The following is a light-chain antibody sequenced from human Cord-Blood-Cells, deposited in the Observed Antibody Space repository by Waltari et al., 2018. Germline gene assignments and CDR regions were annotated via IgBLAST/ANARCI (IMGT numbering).Light chain of an antibody. CDR2: QDS. V-gene: IGLV3-1*01. J-gene: IGLJ2*01. CDR3: QAWDSSTVV. Sequence: SYEMTQPPSVSVSPGQTASIPCAGANLGDKYACWYQQKPGQSPVPVIYQDSKRPSGIPERFSGSNSGNTATLTISGTQAMDEADYYCQAWDSSTVVFGGGTKLTVL. CDR1: NLGDKY.